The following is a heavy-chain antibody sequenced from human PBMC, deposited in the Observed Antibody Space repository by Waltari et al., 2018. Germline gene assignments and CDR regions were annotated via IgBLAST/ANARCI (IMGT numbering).Heavy chain of an antibody. CDR1: GFTVSSNY. Sequence: EVQLVESGGGLIQPGGSLRLSCAASGFTVSSNYMTWVRQAPGKGLEWVSIIYPGGTTYYADSVKGRFAIPTDNSKNTLDLQMNSLRVEDTAVYYCARDRTRVGGMDVWGQGTTVTVSS. J-gene: IGHJ6*02. D-gene: IGHD4-17*01. V-gene: IGHV3-53*01. CDR3: ARDRTRVGGMDV. CDR2: IYPGGTT.